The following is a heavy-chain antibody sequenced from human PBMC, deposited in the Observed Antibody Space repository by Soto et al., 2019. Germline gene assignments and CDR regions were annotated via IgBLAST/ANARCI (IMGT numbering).Heavy chain of an antibody. CDR2: IYPGDSDT. CDR1: GYSFTSYW. D-gene: IGHD3-22*01. Sequence: RESLKISCKGSGYSFTSYWIGWVRQMPGKGLEWMGIIYPGDSDTRYSPSFQGQVTISADKSISTAYLQWSSLKASDTAMYYCAKNSEHYYDRNGNNYFDPWGQGTLVTVSS. CDR3: AKNSEHYYDRNGNNYFDP. V-gene: IGHV5-51*01. J-gene: IGHJ5*02.